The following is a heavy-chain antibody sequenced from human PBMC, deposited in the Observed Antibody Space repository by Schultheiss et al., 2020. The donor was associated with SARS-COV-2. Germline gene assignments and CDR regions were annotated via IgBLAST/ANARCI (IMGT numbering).Heavy chain of an antibody. Sequence: SETLSLTCAVYGGSFSSYYWSWIRQPPGKGLEWIGYIYYSGSTNYNPSLKSRVTISVDTSKNQFSLKLSSVTAADTAVYYCARSPYSSSWLDVWGQGTTVTVSS. J-gene: IGHJ6*02. D-gene: IGHD6-13*01. CDR3: ARSPYSSSWLDV. CDR1: GGSFSSYY. CDR2: IYYSGST. V-gene: IGHV4-59*01.